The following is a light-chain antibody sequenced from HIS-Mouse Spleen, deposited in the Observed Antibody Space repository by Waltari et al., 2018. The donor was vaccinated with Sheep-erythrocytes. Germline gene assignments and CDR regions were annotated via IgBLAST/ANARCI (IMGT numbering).Light chain of an antibody. V-gene: IGLV1-44*01. CDR2: SNN. CDR3: AACDDSLNGPV. J-gene: IGLJ3*02. CDR1: SSNIGSNT. Sequence: QSVLTQPPSASGTPGQRVTISCSGSSSNIGSNTVNWYQQLPGTAPTLLIYSNNQRPSGIPDRFSGSKSGPSASLTISGLQSEDEADYYCAACDDSLNGPVFGGGTKLTVL.